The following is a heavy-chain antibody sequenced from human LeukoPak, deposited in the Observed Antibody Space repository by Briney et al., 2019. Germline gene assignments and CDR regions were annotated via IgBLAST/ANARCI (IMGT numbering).Heavy chain of an antibody. V-gene: IGHV4-4*02. CDR3: ARGPYYYDSSGYYLAAFGI. J-gene: IGHJ3*02. Sequence: SETLSLTCAVSGGSISSSNWWSWVRQPPGKGLEWIGEIYHSGSTNYNPSLKSRVTISVDKSKNQFSLKLSSVTAADTAVYYCARGPYYYDSSGYYLAAFGIWGQGTMVTVSS. CDR1: GGSISSSNW. D-gene: IGHD3-22*01. CDR2: IYHSGST.